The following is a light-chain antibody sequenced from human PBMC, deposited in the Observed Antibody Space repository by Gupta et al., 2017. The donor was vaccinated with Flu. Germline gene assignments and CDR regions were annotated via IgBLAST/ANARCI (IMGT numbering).Light chain of an antibody. CDR2: CNA. CDR3: QSYDIGLRGYV. Sequence: TIYCTGSSSNTGAGYDFTWYQQLPVRAPKVLICCNADRPSGVPDRFSASKSGTSASLATAGLQTEDEADYYCQSYDIGLRGYVFGSGTKVTVL. CDR1: SSNTGAGYD. J-gene: IGLJ1*01. V-gene: IGLV1-40*01.